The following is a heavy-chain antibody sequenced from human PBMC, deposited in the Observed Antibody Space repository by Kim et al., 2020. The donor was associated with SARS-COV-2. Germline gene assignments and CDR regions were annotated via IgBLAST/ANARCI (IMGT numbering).Heavy chain of an antibody. J-gene: IGHJ4*02. V-gene: IGHV3-23*01. Sequence: GGSLRLSCAASGFTFSAYAMSWARQGPGKGLEWVSTISDSGLGTHYADSVKGRFTISRDNSKSTLFLQMNYLTAEVTAIYYCEASDYWGQGSLVTVSS. CDR2: ISDSGLGT. CDR3: EASDY. CDR1: GFTFSAYA.